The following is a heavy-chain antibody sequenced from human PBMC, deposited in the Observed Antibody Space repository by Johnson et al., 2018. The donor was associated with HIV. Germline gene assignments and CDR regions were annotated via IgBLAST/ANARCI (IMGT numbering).Heavy chain of an antibody. J-gene: IGHJ3*02. V-gene: IGHV3-30*04. CDR3: SREQLALYDAFGI. CDR2: ISYDGTNK. Sequence: VQLVESGGGVVQPGRSLRLPCAASGFTFSSYAMHWVRQAPGKGLEWVAVISYDGTNKYYEDSVKGRFTIPRDNSKNTMYLQMNSLRAEDTAVYYCSREQLALYDAFGIWGQGTIVTVSS. CDR1: GFTFSSYA. D-gene: IGHD6-6*01.